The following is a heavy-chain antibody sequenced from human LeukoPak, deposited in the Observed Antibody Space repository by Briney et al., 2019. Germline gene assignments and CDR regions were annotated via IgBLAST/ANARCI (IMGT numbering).Heavy chain of an antibody. J-gene: IGHJ4*02. Sequence: GGSLRLSCAASGFTFSSYWMSWVRQAPGKGLEWVANIKQDGSEKYYVDSVKGRFTISRDNAKNSLFLQMNSLRAEDTAVYYCARDIPPVIRGDTVDYWGQGTLVTVSS. CDR1: GFTFSSYW. CDR3: ARDIPPVIRGDTVDY. V-gene: IGHV3-7*01. CDR2: IKQDGSEK. D-gene: IGHD4-23*01.